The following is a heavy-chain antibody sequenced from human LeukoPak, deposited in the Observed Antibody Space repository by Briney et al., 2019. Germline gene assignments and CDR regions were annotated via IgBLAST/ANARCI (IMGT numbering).Heavy chain of an antibody. CDR2: INPIGGST. V-gene: IGHV1-46*01. J-gene: IGHJ6*02. CDR3: ARDITMVRGVPRTYYYYGMDV. D-gene: IGHD3-10*01. Sequence: VASVRVSCKASGYTFTSYGISWVRQAPGQGLEWMGIINPIGGSTSYAQKFQGRVTMTRDTSTSTVYMELSSLRSEDTAVYYCARDITMVRGVPRTYYYYGMDVWGQGTTVTVSS. CDR1: GYTFTSYG.